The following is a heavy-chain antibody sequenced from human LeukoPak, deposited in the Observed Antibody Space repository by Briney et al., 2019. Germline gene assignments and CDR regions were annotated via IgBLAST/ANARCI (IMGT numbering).Heavy chain of an antibody. CDR2: ISDDGSRT. V-gene: IGHV3-30-3*01. Sequence: GSLRLSCAASGFTFSTYAMHWVRQAPGKGLEWVAIISDDGSRTYYSNSVKGRFTISRDNSRNTLYLQMNSLRPEDTAVYYCARGNGPGSFLIDYWGQGTLVTVSS. D-gene: IGHD3-10*01. J-gene: IGHJ4*02. CDR1: GFTFSTYA. CDR3: ARGNGPGSFLIDY.